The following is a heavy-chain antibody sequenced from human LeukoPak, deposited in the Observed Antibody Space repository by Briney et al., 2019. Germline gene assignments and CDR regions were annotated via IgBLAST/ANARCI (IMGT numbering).Heavy chain of an antibody. V-gene: IGHV1-69*05. CDR2: IIPIFGTA. CDR1: GGTFSSYA. Sequence: SVKVSCKASGGTFSSYAISWVRQAPGQGLEWMGGIIPIFGTANYAQKFQGRVTITTDESTSKAYMELSSLRSEDTAVYYCARSGGREDYFDYWGQGTLVTVSS. CDR3: ARSGGREDYFDY. D-gene: IGHD1-14*01. J-gene: IGHJ4*02.